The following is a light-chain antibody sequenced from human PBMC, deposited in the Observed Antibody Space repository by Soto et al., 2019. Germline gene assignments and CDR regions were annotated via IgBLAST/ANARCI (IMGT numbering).Light chain of an antibody. CDR2: DDS. CDR3: AAWDDSLNGYV. J-gene: IGLJ1*01. V-gene: IGLV3-21*02. Sequence: SYELTQPPSVSVAPGQTAKITCGGENIGVKSVNWYLQKPGQAPVLVVYDDSDRPSGIPERFSGSKSGTSASLAISGLQSEDEATYYCAAWDDSLNGYVFGTGTKLTVL. CDR1: NIGVKS.